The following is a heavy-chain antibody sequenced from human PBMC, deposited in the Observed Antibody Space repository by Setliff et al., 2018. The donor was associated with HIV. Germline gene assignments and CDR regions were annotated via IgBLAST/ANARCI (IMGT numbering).Heavy chain of an antibody. V-gene: IGHV1-69*13. Sequence: SVKVSCKASGGTFSNFAVNWVRQAPRQGLEWMGGTIPMYGTANYAQEFKDRLTITADESTSTAYMELSSLRSEDTAVYYCARGGSGNYYSYYYHMDVWGKGTTVTVS. CDR3: ARGGSGNYYSYYYHMDV. CDR1: GGTFSNFA. J-gene: IGHJ6*03. CDR2: TIPMYGTA. D-gene: IGHD3-10*01.